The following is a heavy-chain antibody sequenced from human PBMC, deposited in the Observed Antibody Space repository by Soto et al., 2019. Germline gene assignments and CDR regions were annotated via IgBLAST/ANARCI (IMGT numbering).Heavy chain of an antibody. D-gene: IGHD1-26*01. V-gene: IGHV1-46*01. Sequence: ASVKVSCKASGYTFTSYYMHWVRQAPGQGLEWMGIINPSGGSTSYAQKFQGRVTMTRDTSTSTVYMELSSLRSEDTAVYYCARDFGSRRIVGAPTDIDYWGQGTLVTVSS. CDR2: INPSGGST. CDR1: GYTFTSYY. J-gene: IGHJ4*02. CDR3: ARDFGSRRIVGAPTDIDY.